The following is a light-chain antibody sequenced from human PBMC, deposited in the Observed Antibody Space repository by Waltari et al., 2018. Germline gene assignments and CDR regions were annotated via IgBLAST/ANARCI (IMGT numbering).Light chain of an antibody. CDR2: NIF. Sequence: EIVLTQSPGTLSLSPGETATLSCRASQSVGRSLAWYQQKPGQAPRLLIYNIFNRATGIPDRFSGSVSGTDFTLTISRLEPEDFVVYYCQHYVRLPATFGQGTKVEIK. CDR3: QHYVRLPAT. V-gene: IGKV3-20*01. CDR1: QSVGRS. J-gene: IGKJ1*01.